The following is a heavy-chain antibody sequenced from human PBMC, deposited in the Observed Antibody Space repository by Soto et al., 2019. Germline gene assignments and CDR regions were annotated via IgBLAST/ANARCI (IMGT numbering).Heavy chain of an antibody. CDR2: IIPIFGTA. J-gene: IGHJ4*02. D-gene: IGHD2-2*01. CDR3: ASLWVVVVPAAIRAYEYYFDY. Sequence: GASVKVSCKASGGTFSSYAISWVRQAPGQGLEWMGGIIPIFGTANYAQKFQGRVTITADESTSTAYMELSSLRSEDTAVYYCASLWVVVVPAAIRAYEYYFDYWGQGTLVTVSS. CDR1: GGTFSSYA. V-gene: IGHV1-69*13.